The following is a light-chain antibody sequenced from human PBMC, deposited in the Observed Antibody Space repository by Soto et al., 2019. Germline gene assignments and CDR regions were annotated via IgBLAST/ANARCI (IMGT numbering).Light chain of an antibody. V-gene: IGKV1-6*01. CDR2: AAS. CDR1: QGIRND. CDR3: QLTYSTPIT. Sequence: AIPLTKSPYSLSASVADRFPSTSRASQGIRNDLGWYQQKPGKAPKLLIYAASSLQSGVPSRFSGSGSGTDFTLTISSLQPEDFVTYYCQLTYSTPITFGQGTRLEI. J-gene: IGKJ5*01.